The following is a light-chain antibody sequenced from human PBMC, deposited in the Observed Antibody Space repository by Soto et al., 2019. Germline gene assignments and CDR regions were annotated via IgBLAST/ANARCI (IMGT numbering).Light chain of an antibody. J-gene: IGKJ1*01. CDR2: MTS. V-gene: IGKV2-28*01. Sequence: EIVMTQSPVSLPVTPGEPSSISCSSSESLLHKNVNSYLDWFLQKPVQSPQLPIYMTSKRAPGVPDRFSGSGAGTDFTLTISRVAAEDVGVYYCMQTTHSSWTFGQGTKVDIK. CDR1: ESLLHKNVNSY. CDR3: MQTTHSSWT.